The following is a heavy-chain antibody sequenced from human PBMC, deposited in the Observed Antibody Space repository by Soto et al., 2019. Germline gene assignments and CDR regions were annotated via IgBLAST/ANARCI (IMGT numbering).Heavy chain of an antibody. CDR2: ISYDGSTE. V-gene: IGHV3-30*18. Sequence: GGSLRLSCAASGFTFSGYYMHWVRQAPGKGLEWVAVISYDGSTEYYADSVKGRFTISRDNSANRLFLQMNSLRPEDTAVYYCTKDDGYNDSTYYHYFGMDVWGQGTTVTVS. D-gene: IGHD5-12*01. CDR3: TKDDGYNDSTYYHYFGMDV. J-gene: IGHJ6*02. CDR1: GFTFSGYY.